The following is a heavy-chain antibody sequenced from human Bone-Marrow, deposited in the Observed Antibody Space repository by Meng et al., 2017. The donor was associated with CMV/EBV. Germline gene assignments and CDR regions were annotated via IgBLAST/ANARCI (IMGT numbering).Heavy chain of an antibody. CDR1: GGSISSSSYY. D-gene: IGHD1-26*01. CDR2: IYYSGST. J-gene: IGHJ4*02. CDR3: ALQTRGGRPFDS. Sequence: SETLSLTCTVSGGSISSSSYYWGWIRQPPGKGLEWIGSIYYSGSTYYNPSLKSRVTISVDTSKNQFSLKLSSVTAADTAVYFCALQTRGGRPFDSWGQGTLVTVSS. V-gene: IGHV4-39*07.